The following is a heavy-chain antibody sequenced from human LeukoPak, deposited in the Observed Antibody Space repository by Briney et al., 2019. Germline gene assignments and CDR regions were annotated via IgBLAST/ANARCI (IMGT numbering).Heavy chain of an antibody. CDR2: ISGSGGST. V-gene: IGHV3-23*01. Sequence: GGSLRLSCAASGFTFSSYAMSWVRQAPGKGLEWVSAISGSGGSTYYADSVKGRFTISRDNSKNTLYLQMNSLRAEDTAVYYCAKDQSFPDDIFDWLSLEGYMDVWGKGTTVTVSS. D-gene: IGHD3-9*01. J-gene: IGHJ6*03. CDR1: GFTFSSYA. CDR3: AKDQSFPDDIFDWLSLEGYMDV.